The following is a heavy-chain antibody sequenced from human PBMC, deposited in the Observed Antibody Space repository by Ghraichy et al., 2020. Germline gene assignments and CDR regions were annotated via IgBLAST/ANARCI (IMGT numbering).Heavy chain of an antibody. J-gene: IGHJ4*02. D-gene: IGHD2-2*02. CDR3: ARDDTLGFFDY. V-gene: IGHV1-18*04. CDR1: GYTFTSYG. Sequence: ASVKVSCKASGYTFTSYGVSWVRQAPGQGLEWMGWISGYSGNTNYAQILQGRVTMTTDTSTSTAYMELRSLRSDDTAVYYCARDDTLGFFDYWGQGTLVTASS. CDR2: ISGYSGNT.